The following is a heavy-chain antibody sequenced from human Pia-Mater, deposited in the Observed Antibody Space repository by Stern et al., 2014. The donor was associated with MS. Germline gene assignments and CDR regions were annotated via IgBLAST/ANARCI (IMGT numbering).Heavy chain of an antibody. V-gene: IGHV4-39*02. J-gene: IGHJ2*01. CDR1: GASITNRDY. CDR3: ARGVTAVTNYVPNWCFDL. Sequence: QVQLVESGPGLVKPSETLSLTCTVSGASITNRDYWGWIRQPPGKGLEWIGSVYYRGITYYRPSLKRRAAISIDTSRNQFFLRLTSVTATDTAVYFCARGVTAVTNYVPNWCFDLWGRGTLVTVSS. CDR2: VYYRGIT. D-gene: IGHD4-11*01.